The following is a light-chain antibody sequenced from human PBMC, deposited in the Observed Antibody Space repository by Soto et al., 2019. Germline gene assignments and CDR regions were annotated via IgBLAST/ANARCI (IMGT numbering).Light chain of an antibody. CDR3: QQYNGYRLA. V-gene: IGKV1-5*03. CDR2: KAT. J-gene: IGKJ4*01. CDR1: QSVRTW. Sequence: QLTQSPSTLSASVGDRVTITCRASQSVRTWLAWFQQKPGKAPKLLIYKATTLESGVPSRFSGSGSGTEFTLTISSLQADDFAIYYCQQYNGYRLAFGGGTKVDIK.